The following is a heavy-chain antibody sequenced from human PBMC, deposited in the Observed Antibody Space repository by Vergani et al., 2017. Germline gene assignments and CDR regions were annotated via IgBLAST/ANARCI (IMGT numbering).Heavy chain of an antibody. CDR2: IKSDGSIT. D-gene: IGHD3-9*01. V-gene: IGHV3-74*03. CDR3: ARARCIETCYMSNWLDS. Sequence: DVHLAESGGGFFQPGGSLRLSCSASGFSFNSYWMHWVRQVPGKGLLWVSRIKSDGSITAYADSVKGRFTISRDHAQNTLYLQMNRLRVEDTGVYYCARARCIETCYMSNWLDSWGQGTLVTVSS. CDR1: GFSFNSYW. J-gene: IGHJ5*01.